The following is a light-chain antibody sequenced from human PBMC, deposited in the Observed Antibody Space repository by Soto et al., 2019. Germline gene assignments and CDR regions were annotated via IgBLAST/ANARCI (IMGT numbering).Light chain of an antibody. CDR3: QQHSNWPLT. Sequence: EIVLIQSPATLSLSPGERATLSCRASQSVSSNLAWYQQNPGQAPRLLIFDASNRATGIPARFSGSGSGTDFTLTISNLEPEDFAVYYCQQHSNWPLTFGGGTKVEIK. V-gene: IGKV3-11*01. CDR1: QSVSSN. J-gene: IGKJ4*01. CDR2: DAS.